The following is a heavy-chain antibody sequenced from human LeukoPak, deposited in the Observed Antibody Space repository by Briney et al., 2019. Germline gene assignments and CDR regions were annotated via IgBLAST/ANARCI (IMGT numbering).Heavy chain of an antibody. CDR2: IYYSGST. CDR1: GGSISSYY. Sequence: PSETLSLTCTVSGGSISSYYWSWIRQPPGKGLEWIGYIYYSGSTNYNPSLKSRVTISVDTSKNQFSLKLSSETAADTAVYYCAGDQRGYTDYWGQGTLVTVSS. J-gene: IGHJ4*02. V-gene: IGHV4-59*01. D-gene: IGHD5-18*01. CDR3: AGDQRGYTDY.